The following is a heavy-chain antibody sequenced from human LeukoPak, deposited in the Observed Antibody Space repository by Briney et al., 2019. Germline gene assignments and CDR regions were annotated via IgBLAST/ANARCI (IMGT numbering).Heavy chain of an antibody. Sequence: GGSLRLSCAASGFTFNSYAMSWVRQAPGKGLEWVSIVTSSGSITYYADSVKGRFSISGDDSKNTLYLQMNSLRAEDTAVYYCAKGSLGYCSSTSCYYFDYWGQGTLVTVSS. CDR2: VTSSGSIT. V-gene: IGHV3-23*01. CDR3: AKGSLGYCSSTSCYYFDY. J-gene: IGHJ4*02. CDR1: GFTFNSYA. D-gene: IGHD2-2*01.